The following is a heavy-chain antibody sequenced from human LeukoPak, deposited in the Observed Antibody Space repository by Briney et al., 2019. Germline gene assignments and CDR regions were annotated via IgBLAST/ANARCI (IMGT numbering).Heavy chain of an antibody. CDR3: ARGGDYYDSSGCSLMNY. V-gene: IGHV1-69*13. CDR2: IIPIFGTA. D-gene: IGHD3-22*01. Sequence: ASVKVSCKASGYTFTSYGISWVRQAPGQGLEWMGGIIPIFGTANYAQKFQGRVTITADESTSTAYMELSSLRSEDTAVYYCARGGDYYDSSGCSLMNYWGQGTLVTVSS. J-gene: IGHJ4*02. CDR1: GYTFTSYG.